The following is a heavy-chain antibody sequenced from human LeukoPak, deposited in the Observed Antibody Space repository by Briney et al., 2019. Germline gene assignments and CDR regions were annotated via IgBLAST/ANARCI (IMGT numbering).Heavy chain of an antibody. CDR1: GFPFSTYD. D-gene: IGHD3-10*01. J-gene: IGHJ4*02. Sequence: GGSLRLSCAASGFPFSTYDMHWVRQAPDKGLQWVAVISSDGYRTDYPDSVRGRFTISRDNFKNTVDLQMISVTAEDTAMYFCAKGLGTGSVLARPLHYWGQGTLVTVSS. V-gene: IGHV3-30*18. CDR3: AKGLGTGSVLARPLHY. CDR2: ISSDGYRT.